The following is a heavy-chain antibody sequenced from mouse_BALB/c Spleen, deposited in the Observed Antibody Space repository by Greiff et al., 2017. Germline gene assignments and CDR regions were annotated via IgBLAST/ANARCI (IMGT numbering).Heavy chain of an antibody. D-gene: IGHD1-1*02. Sequence: QVQLKQSGPGLVAPSQSLSITCTVSGFSLTGYGVNWVRQPPGKGLEWLGMIWGDGSTDYNSALKSRLSISKDNSKSQVFLKMNSLQTDDTARYYCASYGPNAWFAYWGQETLVTVSA. J-gene: IGHJ3*01. V-gene: IGHV2-6-7*01. CDR2: IWGDGST. CDR1: GFSLTGYG. CDR3: ASYGPNAWFAY.